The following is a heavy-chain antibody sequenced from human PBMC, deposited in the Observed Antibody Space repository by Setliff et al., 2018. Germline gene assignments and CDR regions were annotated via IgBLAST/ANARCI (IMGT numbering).Heavy chain of an antibody. J-gene: IGHJ4*02. V-gene: IGHV3-7*01. Sequence: GGSLRLSCAASGFTFSNCWVSWVRQAPGKGLEWLASINPDASEKYYVDSVKGRFTISRDNARNSLYLQMNSLRVEDTAVYYCFGAGTCSYWGQGTLVTV. CDR3: FGAGTCSY. D-gene: IGHD3-10*01. CDR2: INPDASEK. CDR1: GFTFSNCW.